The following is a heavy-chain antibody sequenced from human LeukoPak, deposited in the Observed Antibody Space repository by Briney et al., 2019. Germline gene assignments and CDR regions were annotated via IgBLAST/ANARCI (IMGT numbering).Heavy chain of an antibody. CDR2: IYSGGST. CDR1: GFTVSSNY. Sequence: GGSLRLSCAASGFTVSSNYMSWVRQAPGKGLEWVSVIYSGGSTYYADSVKGRFTISRHNSKNTLYLQMNSLRAEDTAVYYCARVAGRYCSGGSRYPFNWFDPWGQGTLVTVSS. D-gene: IGHD2-15*01. V-gene: IGHV3-53*04. CDR3: ARVAGRYCSGGSRYPFNWFDP. J-gene: IGHJ5*02.